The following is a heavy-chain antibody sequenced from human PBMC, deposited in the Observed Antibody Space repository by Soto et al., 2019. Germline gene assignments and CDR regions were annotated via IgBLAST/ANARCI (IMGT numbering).Heavy chain of an antibody. J-gene: IGHJ3*02. D-gene: IGHD3-22*01. CDR3: AKDSGVTMIVVVITDDAFDI. CDR1: GFTFSSYA. V-gene: IGHV3-23*01. CDR2: ISGSGGST. Sequence: PGGSLRLCCAASGFTFSSYAMSWVRQAPWKGLEWVSAISGSGGSTYYADSVKGRFTISRDNSKNTLYLQMNSLRAEDTAVYYCAKDSGVTMIVVVITDDAFDIWGQGTMVTVSS.